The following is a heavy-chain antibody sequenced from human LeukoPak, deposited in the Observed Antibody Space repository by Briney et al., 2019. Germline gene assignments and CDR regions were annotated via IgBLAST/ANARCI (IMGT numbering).Heavy chain of an antibody. V-gene: IGHV3-23*01. CDR3: VIDRGAR. CDR2: ITPNADRT. J-gene: IGHJ4*02. Sequence: PGGSLRLSCAASGFTFGSYGMSWVRQAPGKGLEWVSFITPNADRTSYADSVEGRFTISRDNPRNTLYMQMNSLRDEDTAVYYCVIDRGARWGQGTLVTVSS. CDR1: GFTFGSYG.